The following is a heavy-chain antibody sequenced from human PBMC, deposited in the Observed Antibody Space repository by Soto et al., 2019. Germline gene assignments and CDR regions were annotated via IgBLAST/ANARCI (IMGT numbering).Heavy chain of an antibody. CDR2: ISYDGSNK. J-gene: IGHJ4*02. D-gene: IGHD5-18*01. Sequence: QVQLVESGGGVVQPGRSLRLSCAASGFTFSSYGMHWVRQAPGKGLEWVAVISYDGSNKYYADSVKGRFTISRDNSKNTLYLQMNSLRAEDTAVYYCAREGTAMVIPFDYWGQGTLVTVSS. CDR3: AREGTAMVIPFDY. V-gene: IGHV3-30*03. CDR1: GFTFSSYG.